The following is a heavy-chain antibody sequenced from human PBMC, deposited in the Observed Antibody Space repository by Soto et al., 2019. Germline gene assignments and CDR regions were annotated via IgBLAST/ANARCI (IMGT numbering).Heavy chain of an antibody. Sequence: QVQLVESGGGVVQPGRSLRLSCAASGFTFSSYGMHWVRQAPGKGLEWVAVIWYDGSNKYYADSVKGRFTISRDNSKNTLYLQMNSMRAEDTAVYYCARDGGGDFEYGMDVWGQGTTVTVSS. V-gene: IGHV3-33*01. CDR2: IWYDGSNK. CDR3: ARDGGGDFEYGMDV. D-gene: IGHD4-17*01. J-gene: IGHJ6*02. CDR1: GFTFSSYG.